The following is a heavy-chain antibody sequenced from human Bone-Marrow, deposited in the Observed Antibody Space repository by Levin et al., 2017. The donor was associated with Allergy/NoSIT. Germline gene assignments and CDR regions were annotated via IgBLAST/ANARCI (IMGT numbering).Heavy chain of an antibody. CDR1: GYTFSNYK. CDR2: INPNGGGT. V-gene: IGHV1-46*01. CDR3: MREGLTLKHFDY. Sequence: GESLKISCRASGYTFSNYKMHWVRQAPGQGLEWMGIINPNGGGTRYAQKFQGRVTMTRDTSTSTVYMELSSLRSEDTAVYSCMREGLTLKHFDYWGQGTLVTVSS. J-gene: IGHJ4*02.